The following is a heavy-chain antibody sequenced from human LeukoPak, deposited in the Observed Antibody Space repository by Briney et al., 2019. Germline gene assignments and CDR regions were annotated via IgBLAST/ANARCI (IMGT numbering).Heavy chain of an antibody. J-gene: IGHJ4*02. D-gene: IGHD6-13*01. CDR1: GGSISSSSYY. CDR3: ARVGGWAAGPTDY. CDR2: VYSDGSP. V-gene: IGHV4-39*07. Sequence: PSETLSLTCTVSGGSISSSSYYWGWIRQPPGKGLEWIGSVYSDGSPYYNPSLKSRVTVYVDTSKNQFSLKLSSVTAADTAVYYCARVGGWAAGPTDYWGQGTLVTVSS.